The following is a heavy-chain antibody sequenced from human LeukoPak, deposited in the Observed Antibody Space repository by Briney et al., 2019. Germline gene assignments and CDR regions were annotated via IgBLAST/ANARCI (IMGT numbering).Heavy chain of an antibody. Sequence: EASVKVSCKASGGTFSSYAISWVRQAPGQGLEWMGRIIPILGVANYAQNFQGRVTITADKSTSTAYMELSSLRSEDTAVYYCAREKFDYDSSDYYWGFDYWGQGTLVTVSS. D-gene: IGHD3-22*01. CDR2: IIPILGVA. J-gene: IGHJ4*02. CDR1: GGTFSSYA. CDR3: AREKFDYDSSDYYWGFDY. V-gene: IGHV1-69*04.